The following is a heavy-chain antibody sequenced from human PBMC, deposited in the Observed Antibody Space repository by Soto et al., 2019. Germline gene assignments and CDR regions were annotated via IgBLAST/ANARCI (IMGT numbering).Heavy chain of an antibody. D-gene: IGHD6-25*01. Sequence: QVQLQESGPGLVKPSQTLSLTCTVSGGSIRSGGYYWSWIRQHPGKGLEWIGYIYYSGSTYYNPSLKSRVTISVDTSKNQFSLKLSSMTAADTAVYYCAREAAGILNWFDPWGQGTLVTVSS. V-gene: IGHV4-31*03. J-gene: IGHJ5*02. CDR3: AREAAGILNWFDP. CDR2: IYYSGST. CDR1: GGSIRSGGYY.